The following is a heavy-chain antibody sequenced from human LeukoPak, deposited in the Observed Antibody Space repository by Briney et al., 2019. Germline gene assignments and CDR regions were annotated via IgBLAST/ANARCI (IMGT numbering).Heavy chain of an antibody. CDR3: ARLLVVESRFDP. CDR2: IYASGST. V-gene: IGHV4-4*07. CDR1: DGSINSYF. Sequence: PSETLSLTCTVSDGSINSYFWSWIRQPAGKGLEYIGRIYASGSTNYNPSLKSRVTMSVDTSKNQFSLKLTSVPAADTAVYYCARLLVVESRFDPWGQGTLVTVSS. D-gene: IGHD2-15*01. J-gene: IGHJ5*02.